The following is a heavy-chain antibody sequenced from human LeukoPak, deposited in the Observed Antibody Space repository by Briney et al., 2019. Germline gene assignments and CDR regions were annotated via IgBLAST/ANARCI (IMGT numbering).Heavy chain of an antibody. J-gene: IGHJ5*02. CDR1: GGTFSSYA. Sequence: SVKVSCKASGGTFSSYAIRWVRQAPGQGLEWMGGIIPIFGTANYAQTFQGRVTITADESKSKPYMELSSLRSEDTAVYYCARGHDFWSGSGGLQYNWFDPWGQGTLVTFSS. CDR2: IIPIFGTA. CDR3: ARGHDFWSGSGGLQYNWFDP. V-gene: IGHV1-69*13. D-gene: IGHD3-3*01.